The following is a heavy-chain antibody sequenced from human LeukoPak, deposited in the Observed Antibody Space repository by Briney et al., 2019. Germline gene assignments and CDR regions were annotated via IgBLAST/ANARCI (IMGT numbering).Heavy chain of an antibody. D-gene: IGHD3-10*01. V-gene: IGHV1-8*01. CDR2: MNPNSGNT. CDR3: ARLRITMVRGVIFLTGYYYYMDV. J-gene: IGHJ6*03. CDR1: GYTFTSYD. Sequence: ASVKVSCKASGYTFTSYDINWVRQATGQGLEWMGWMNPNSGNTGYAQKFQGRVTMTRNTSISTAYMELSSLRSEDTAVYYCARLRITMVRGVIFLTGYYYYMDVWGKGTTVTVSS.